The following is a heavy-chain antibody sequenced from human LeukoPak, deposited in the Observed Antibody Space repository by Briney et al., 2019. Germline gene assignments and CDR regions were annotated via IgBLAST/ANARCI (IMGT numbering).Heavy chain of an antibody. CDR1: GFTFGSYS. D-gene: IGHD3-10*01. Sequence: GGSLRLSCAASGFTFGSYSMNWVRQAPGKGLEWASSISSGSSYSYYADSVRGRFTLSRDNAKNSLYLQMNTLRAEDTAVYYCARDQPYYSDSGSFVPFHYWGQGTLVTVSS. J-gene: IGHJ4*02. CDR3: ARDQPYYSDSGSFVPFHY. V-gene: IGHV3-21*01. CDR2: ISSGSSYS.